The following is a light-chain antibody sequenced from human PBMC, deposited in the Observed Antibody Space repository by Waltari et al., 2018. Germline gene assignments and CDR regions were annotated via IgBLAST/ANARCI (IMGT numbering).Light chain of an antibody. Sequence: DIQVTQSPSTLSASVGDRVTLPCRASQRIVVWLAWYQQKPGKAPRLLIYKASYLESGVPSRFSGSGSGTEFTLTISSLQADDFATYYCLQYNSYPWTFGQGTKVEIK. V-gene: IGKV1-5*03. CDR1: QRIVVW. J-gene: IGKJ1*01. CDR3: LQYNSYPWT. CDR2: KAS.